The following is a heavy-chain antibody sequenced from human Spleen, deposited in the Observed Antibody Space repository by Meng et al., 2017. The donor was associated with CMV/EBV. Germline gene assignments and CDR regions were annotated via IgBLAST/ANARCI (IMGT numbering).Heavy chain of an antibody. V-gene: IGHV1-69*02. Sequence: SVKVSCKASGGTFSSYTISWVRQAPGQGLEWMGRIIPILGIANYAQKFQGRVTITADKSTSTAYMELSSLRSDDTAVYYCARGEVGPTLYWYFDLWGRGTLVTVSS. CDR3: ARGEVGPTLYWYFDL. D-gene: IGHD1-26*01. J-gene: IGHJ2*01. CDR2: IIPILGIA. CDR1: GGTFSSYT.